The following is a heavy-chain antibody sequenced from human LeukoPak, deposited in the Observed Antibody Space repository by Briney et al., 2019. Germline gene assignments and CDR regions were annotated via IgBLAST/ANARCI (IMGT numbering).Heavy chain of an antibody. CDR3: AREGYGLYRSSTSCYNWFDP. Sequence: PSETLSLTCTVSGGSISSGSYYWSWIRQPAGKGLEWIGRIYTSGSTNYNPSLKSRVTISVDTSKNQFSLKLSSVTAADTAVYYCAREGYGLYRSSTSCYNWFDPWGQGTLVTVSS. J-gene: IGHJ5*02. CDR2: IYTSGST. CDR1: GGSISSGSYY. V-gene: IGHV4-61*02. D-gene: IGHD2-2*01.